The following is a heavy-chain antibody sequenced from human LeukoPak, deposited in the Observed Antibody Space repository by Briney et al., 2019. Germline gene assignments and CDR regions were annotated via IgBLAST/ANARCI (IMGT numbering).Heavy chain of an antibody. CDR2: IIPIFGTA. Sequence: GASVKVSCKASGGTFSSYAISWVRQAPGQGLEWMGGIIPIFGTANYAQKFQGRVTITADESTSTAYMELSSLRSEDTAVYYCARGCSSTSCHADYYYYGMDVWGKGTTVTVSS. CDR1: GGTFSSYA. CDR3: ARGCSSTSCHADYYYYGMDV. V-gene: IGHV1-69*01. J-gene: IGHJ6*04. D-gene: IGHD2-2*01.